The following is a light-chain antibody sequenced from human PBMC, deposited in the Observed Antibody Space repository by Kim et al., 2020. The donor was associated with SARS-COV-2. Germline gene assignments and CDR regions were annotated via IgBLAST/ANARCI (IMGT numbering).Light chain of an antibody. J-gene: IGLJ2*01. CDR3: QTWGTGSRGV. Sequence: QLVLTQSPSASASLGASVKLTCTLSSGHSSYAIAWHQQQPEKGPRYLMKLNSDGSHSKGDGIPDRFSGSSSGAERYLTISSLQSEEEADYYCQTWGTGSRGVFGGGTQLTVL. V-gene: IGLV4-69*01. CDR2: LNSDGSH. CDR1: SGHSSYA.